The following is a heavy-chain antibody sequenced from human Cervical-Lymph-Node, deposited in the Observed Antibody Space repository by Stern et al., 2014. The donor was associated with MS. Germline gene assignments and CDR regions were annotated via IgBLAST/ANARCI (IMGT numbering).Heavy chain of an antibody. CDR3: ARDYDGNYLTYFEY. J-gene: IGHJ4*02. CDR2: ISSSRSYI. Sequence: EVHLVESGGGLVKPGGSLKLSCAVSGFTFSSYSMNWVRQAPGKGLEWVSSISSSRSYIYYADSVKGRFTIPRDNAKNSLSLQMNSLRAEDTAVYYCARDYDGNYLTYFEYWGQGTLVTVSS. V-gene: IGHV3-21*01. D-gene: IGHD2/OR15-2a*01. CDR1: GFTFSSYS.